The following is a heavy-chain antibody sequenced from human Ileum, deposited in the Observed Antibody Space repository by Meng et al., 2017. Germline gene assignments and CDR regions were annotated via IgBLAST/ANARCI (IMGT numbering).Heavy chain of an antibody. J-gene: IGHJ4*02. V-gene: IGHV1-8*01. D-gene: IGHD3-16*01. CDR1: GYPYTTND. Sequence: QEQLVQSGRERKAPGASMQISCKASGYPYTTNDINGVRQAPGQGLEWMGWVSSSSGNTHYAQKFQGRVTMTRDISISTVYMELTSLKSDDTAVYYCARGVGDLGDYWGQGTLVTVSS. CDR3: ARGVGDLGDY. CDR2: VSSSSGNT.